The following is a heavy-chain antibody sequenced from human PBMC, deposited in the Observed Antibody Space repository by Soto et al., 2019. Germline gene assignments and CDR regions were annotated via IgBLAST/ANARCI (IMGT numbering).Heavy chain of an antibody. Sequence: EVHLVESGGGVAQPGRSLRLSCATSGFTFDDYAMHWVRQAPGKGLEWVSGISWNSDSTGYADSVKGRFTISRDNAKKSLFLQMNCLRSEDTAFYFCARTTWGYGEPLDSWGPGTLVTVSS. J-gene: IGHJ4*02. D-gene: IGHD4-17*01. CDR1: GFTFDDYA. V-gene: IGHV3-9*01. CDR2: ISWNSDST. CDR3: ARTTWGYGEPLDS.